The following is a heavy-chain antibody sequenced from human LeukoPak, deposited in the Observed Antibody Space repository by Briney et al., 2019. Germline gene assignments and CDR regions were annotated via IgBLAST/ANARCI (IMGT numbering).Heavy chain of an antibody. CDR3: ARGRVHSWSDAFDI. D-gene: IGHD1-1*01. CDR1: GYTFTGHY. CDR2: INSDSGGT. J-gene: IGHJ3*02. V-gene: IGHV1-2*02. Sequence: ASVKVSCKASGYTFTGHYMHWVRQAPGQGLEWMGWINSDSGGTKYAQKFQGSVIMTRVTSISTVYMELSRLKSDDTAVYYCARGRVHSWSDAFDIWGQGTTVTVSS.